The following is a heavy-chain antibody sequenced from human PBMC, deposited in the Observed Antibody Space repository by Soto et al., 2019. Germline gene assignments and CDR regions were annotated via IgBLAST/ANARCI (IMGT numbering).Heavy chain of an antibody. CDR2: ISYSGST. D-gene: IGHD6-13*01. J-gene: IGHJ4*02. CDR1: GGSISSGDYY. Sequence: TLSFTCTVSGGSISSGDYYWSWIRQPPGKGLEWIGYISYSGSTYYNPSLKSRLTISVDTSKNQFSLKLTSVTAADTAVYYCVTLFGAAAPFDYWGQGTLVTVSS. CDR3: VTLFGAAAPFDY. V-gene: IGHV4-30-4*01.